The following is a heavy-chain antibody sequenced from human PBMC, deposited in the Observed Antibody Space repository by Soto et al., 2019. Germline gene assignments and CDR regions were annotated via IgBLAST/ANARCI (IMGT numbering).Heavy chain of an antibody. CDR3: ARDLWGGPAAFDY. D-gene: IGHD2-2*01. CDR1: GFSFNSYG. J-gene: IGHJ4*02. CDR2: IWYDGSNK. Sequence: QVQLVESGGGVVQPGRSLRLSCVASGFSFNSYGMHWVRQAPGKGLEWVAGIWYDGSNKYYADSVKGRFTISRDNSKNTLYMELNSLRAEDTAVYYCARDLWGGPAAFDYWGQGTLVTVSS. V-gene: IGHV3-33*01.